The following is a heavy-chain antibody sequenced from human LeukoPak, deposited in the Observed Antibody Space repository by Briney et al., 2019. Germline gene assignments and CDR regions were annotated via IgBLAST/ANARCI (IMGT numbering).Heavy chain of an antibody. CDR2: IKQDGSEK. CDR1: GFTFISYW. Sequence: GGSLRLSCAASGFTFISYWMSWVRQAPGKGLEWVANIKQDGSEKYYVDSVKGRFTISRDNAKNSLYLQKNSLRAEDTAVYYCVREGFPGYCSSTSCLLMDVWGKGTTVTVSS. D-gene: IGHD2-2*01. J-gene: IGHJ6*04. V-gene: IGHV3-7*01. CDR3: VREGFPGYCSSTSCLLMDV.